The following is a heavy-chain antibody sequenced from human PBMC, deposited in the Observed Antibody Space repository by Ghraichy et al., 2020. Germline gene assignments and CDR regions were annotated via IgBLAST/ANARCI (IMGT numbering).Heavy chain of an antibody. CDR2: ISSEGSDA. D-gene: IGHD2-15*01. CDR1: GFTFSTYG. CDR3: ARGCGGDTCYSPYY. J-gene: IGHJ4*02. Sequence: GGSLRLSCAASGFTFSTYGMNWVRQAPGKGLVWVARISSEGSDADYADSAKGRVTISIDNVKNTVYLQMNSLRAEDTAVYYCARGCGGDTCYSPYYGSEGTPVTVP. V-gene: IGHV3-74*01.